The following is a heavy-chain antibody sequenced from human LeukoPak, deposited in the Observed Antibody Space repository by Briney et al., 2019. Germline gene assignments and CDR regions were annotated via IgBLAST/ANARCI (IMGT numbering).Heavy chain of an antibody. D-gene: IGHD2-2*01. CDR2: ISSSGSTI. Sequence: GGSLRLSCTASGSTLSSYEMNWVRQAPGKGLEWVSYISSSGSTIYYADSVKGRFTISRDNAKKLLFLQMNSLRAEDTAVYYCARRDAHDYWGQGTLVTVSS. CDR3: ARRDAHDY. CDR1: GSTLSSYE. V-gene: IGHV3-48*03. J-gene: IGHJ4*02.